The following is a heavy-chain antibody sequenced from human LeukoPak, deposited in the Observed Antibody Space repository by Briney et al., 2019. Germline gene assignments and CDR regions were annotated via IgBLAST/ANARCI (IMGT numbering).Heavy chain of an antibody. V-gene: IGHV3-30*03. CDR2: ISYDGSNK. CDR1: GFTFSSYG. D-gene: IGHD2-21*02. J-gene: IGHJ3*02. Sequence: QPGRSLRLSCAASGFTFSSYGMHWVRQAPGKGLEWVAVISYDGSNKYYADSVKGRFTISRDISKNTLSLQMNSLRAEDTAVYYCARDFSCGGDCSDAFDIWGQGTMVTVSS. CDR3: ARDFSCGGDCSDAFDI.